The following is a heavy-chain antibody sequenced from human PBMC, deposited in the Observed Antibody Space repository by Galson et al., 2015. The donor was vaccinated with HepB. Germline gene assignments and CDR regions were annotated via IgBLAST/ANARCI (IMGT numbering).Heavy chain of an antibody. V-gene: IGHV7-4-1*02. CDR2: INTNTGNP. J-gene: IGHJ4*02. D-gene: IGHD1-26*01. CDR1: GYTFSSYL. CDR3: ASDRDSGSYSFYFDD. Sequence: SVKVSCKASGYTFSSYLMNWVRQAPGQGLEWMGWINTNTGNPTYAQGFTGRFVFSLDTSVSTAYLQISSLKAEDTAVYYCASDRDSGSYSFYFDDWGQGTLVTVSS.